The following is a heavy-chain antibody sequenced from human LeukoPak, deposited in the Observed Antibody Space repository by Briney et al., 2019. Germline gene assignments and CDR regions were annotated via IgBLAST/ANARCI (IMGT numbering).Heavy chain of an antibody. V-gene: IGHV3-21*01. J-gene: IGHJ5*02. CDR2: ISSSSSYI. Sequence: PGGSLRLSCAASGFTFSSYSMNWVRQAPGKGLEWVSSISSSSSYIYYADSVKGRFTISRDNAKDSLYLQMNSLRAEDTAVYYCARESYDSGSYYNNWFDHWGQGTPVTVSS. CDR1: GFTFSSYS. D-gene: IGHD3-10*01. CDR3: ARESYDSGSYYNNWFDH.